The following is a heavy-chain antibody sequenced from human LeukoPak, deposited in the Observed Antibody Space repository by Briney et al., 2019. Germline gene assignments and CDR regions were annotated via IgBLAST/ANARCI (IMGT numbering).Heavy chain of an antibody. CDR1: GFTFSSYW. CDR3: ARPPNWNQGDDAFDI. J-gene: IGHJ3*02. V-gene: IGHV3-7*01. Sequence: PGGSLRLSCAASGFTFSSYWMSWVRQAPGKGLEWVANIKQDGSEKYYVDSVKGRFTISRDNAKNSLYLQMNSLRAEDTAVYCCARPPNWNQGDDAFDIWGQGTMVTVSS. D-gene: IGHD1-20*01. CDR2: IKQDGSEK.